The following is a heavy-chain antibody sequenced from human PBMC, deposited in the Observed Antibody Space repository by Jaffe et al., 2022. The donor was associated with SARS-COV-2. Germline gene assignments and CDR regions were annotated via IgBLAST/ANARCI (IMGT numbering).Heavy chain of an antibody. CDR1: GFTVSSNY. V-gene: IGHV3-53*01. Sequence: EVQLVESGGGLIQPGGSLRLSCAASGFTVSSNYMSWVRQAPGKGLEWVSVIYSGGSTYYADSVKGRFTISRDNSKNTLYLQMNSLRAEDTAVYYCARVVATYYYGMDVWGQGTTVTVSS. J-gene: IGHJ6*02. CDR3: ARVVATYYYGMDV. D-gene: IGHD5-12*01. CDR2: IYSGGST.